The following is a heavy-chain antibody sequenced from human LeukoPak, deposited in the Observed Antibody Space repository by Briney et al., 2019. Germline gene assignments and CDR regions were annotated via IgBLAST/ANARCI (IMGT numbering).Heavy chain of an antibody. CDR2: ISAYNGNT. J-gene: IGHJ4*02. CDR3: ARSPGSYYYDSSGYYRD. CDR1: GYTFTSYG. V-gene: IGHV1-18*01. D-gene: IGHD3-22*01. Sequence: ASVKVSCKASGYTFTSYGISWVRQAPAQGLEWMGWISAYNGNTNYAQKLQGRVTMTTDTSTSTAYMELRSLRSDDTAVYYCARSPGSYYYDSSGYYRDWGQGTLVTVSS.